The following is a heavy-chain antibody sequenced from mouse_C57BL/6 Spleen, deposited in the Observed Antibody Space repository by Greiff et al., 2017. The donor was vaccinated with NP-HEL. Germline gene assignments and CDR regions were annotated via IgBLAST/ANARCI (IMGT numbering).Heavy chain of an antibody. CDR1: GYTFTDYY. D-gene: IGHD2-4*01. CDR2: INPNNGGT. Sequence: EVQLQQSGPELVKPGASVKISCKASGYTFTDYYMNWVKQSHGKSLEWIGDINPNNGGTSYNQKFKGKATLTVDKSASTAYMELRSLTSEDSAVYYCARGDYDRGDYWGQGTSVTVSS. V-gene: IGHV1-26*01. J-gene: IGHJ4*01. CDR3: ARGDYDRGDY.